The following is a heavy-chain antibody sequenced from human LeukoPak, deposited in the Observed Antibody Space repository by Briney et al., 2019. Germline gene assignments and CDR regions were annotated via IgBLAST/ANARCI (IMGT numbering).Heavy chain of an antibody. D-gene: IGHD3-3*01. J-gene: IGHJ4*02. CDR3: ARDSTPQLRFLEWLPDC. CDR1: GFTFSSYA. CDR2: ISYDGSNK. V-gene: IGHV3-30*01. Sequence: PGRSLRLSCAASGFTFSSYAMHWVRQAPGKGLEWVAVISYDGSNKYYADSVKGRFTISRDNSKNTLYLQMNSLRAEDTAVYYCARDSTPQLRFLEWLPDCWGQGTLVTVSS.